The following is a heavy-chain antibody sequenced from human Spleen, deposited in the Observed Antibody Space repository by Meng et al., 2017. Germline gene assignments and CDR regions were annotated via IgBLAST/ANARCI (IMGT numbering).Heavy chain of an antibody. CDR2: VSHGGTT. CDR1: GGSFSNYY. J-gene: IGHJ4*02. Sequence: QVQLHQWGAGLLKPSETLSLTCAVYGGSFSNYYWNWIRQSPGKGLEWIGEVSHGGTTNYNPSLKSRVAMSVDTSKNQFYLRLSSVTAADTAVYYCARGGGFDYWGQGTLVTVSS. D-gene: IGHD3-16*01. V-gene: IGHV4-34*01. CDR3: ARGGGFDY.